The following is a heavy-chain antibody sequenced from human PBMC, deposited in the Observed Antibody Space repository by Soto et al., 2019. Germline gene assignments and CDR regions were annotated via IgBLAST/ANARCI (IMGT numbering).Heavy chain of an antibody. Sequence: PGESLKISCKGSGYSFTSYWISWGLQIPWKGLEWMGRIDPSDSYTNYSPSFQGHVTISADKSISTAYLQWSSLKASDTAMYYCARHPPLAETYGMDVWGQGNKVTVAS. V-gene: IGHV5-10-1*01. CDR1: GYSFTSYW. J-gene: IGHJ6*02. CDR3: ARHPPLAETYGMDV. CDR2: IDPSDSYT.